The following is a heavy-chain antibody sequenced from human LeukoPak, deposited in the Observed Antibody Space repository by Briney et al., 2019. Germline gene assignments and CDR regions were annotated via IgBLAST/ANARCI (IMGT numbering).Heavy chain of an antibody. Sequence: GGSLRLSCAASGFSFSSYAMHWVRQAPGKGLEWVAVISYDGSNEHYTDSVKGRFTISRDNSKNTLYLQMNSLRAEDTAVYYCARDRGEGVTVGTVDYWGQGTLVTVSS. CDR1: GFSFSSYA. D-gene: IGHD3-10*01. CDR2: ISYDGSNE. V-gene: IGHV3-30-3*01. J-gene: IGHJ4*02. CDR3: ARDRGEGVTVGTVDY.